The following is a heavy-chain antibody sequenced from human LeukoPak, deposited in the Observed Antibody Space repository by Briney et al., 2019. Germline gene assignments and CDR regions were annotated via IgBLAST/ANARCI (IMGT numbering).Heavy chain of an antibody. CDR2: INPSGGST. Sequence: ASVKVSCKASRYTFTSYYMHWVRQAPRQGLEWMGIINPSGGSTSYAQKFQGRVTMTRDTSTSTVYMELSSLRSEDTAVYYCARGGTFTYYDYVWGSYRYPGDAFDIWGQGTMVSVSS. CDR1: RYTFTSYY. J-gene: IGHJ3*02. V-gene: IGHV1-46*01. CDR3: ARGGTFTYYDYVWGSYRYPGDAFDI. D-gene: IGHD3-16*02.